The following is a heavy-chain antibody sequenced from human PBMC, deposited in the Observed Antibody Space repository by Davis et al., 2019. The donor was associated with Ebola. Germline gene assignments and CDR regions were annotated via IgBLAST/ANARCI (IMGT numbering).Heavy chain of an antibody. CDR2: ISASGSPI. Sequence: GESLKISCVTSGFTFYRYEMNWVRQAPGKGLEWVSFISASGSPIYYAASIKGRFTISRDTARNSVHLQMDSLRAEDTAIYYCARGPLTALDYWGQGTLVTVSS. D-gene: IGHD3-9*01. V-gene: IGHV3-48*03. CDR1: GFTFYRYE. J-gene: IGHJ4*02. CDR3: ARGPLTALDY.